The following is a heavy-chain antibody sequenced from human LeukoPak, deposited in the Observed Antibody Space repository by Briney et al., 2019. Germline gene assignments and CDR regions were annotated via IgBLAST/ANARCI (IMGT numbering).Heavy chain of an antibody. J-gene: IGHJ4*02. CDR3: ARGRVVDK. CDR1: GGSFSGYY. CDR2: INHSGST. Sequence: PSETLSLTCAVYGGSFSGYYWSWIRQPPGKGLEWIGEINHSGSTNYNPSLKSRVTISVDTSKNQFSLKLSSVTAADTAVYYCARGRVVDKWAQGTLVTVSS. D-gene: IGHD3-22*01. V-gene: IGHV4-34*01.